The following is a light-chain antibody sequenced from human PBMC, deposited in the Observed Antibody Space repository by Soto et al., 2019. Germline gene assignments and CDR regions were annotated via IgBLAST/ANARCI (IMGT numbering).Light chain of an antibody. CDR3: QQYNTYLGT. CDR2: KAS. J-gene: IGKJ2*01. Sequence: IQMTQSPSTLSASVGDRVTITCRASQSISIWLAWHQQKPGKAPKLLIYKASILESGVPSRFSGSGSGSEFTLTISSLQPDDFATYYCQQYNTYLGTFGQGTKLEIK. V-gene: IGKV1-5*03. CDR1: QSISIW.